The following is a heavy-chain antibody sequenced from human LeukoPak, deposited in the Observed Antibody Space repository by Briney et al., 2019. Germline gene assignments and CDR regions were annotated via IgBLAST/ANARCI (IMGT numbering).Heavy chain of an antibody. J-gene: IGHJ4*02. V-gene: IGHV3-30*03. CDR1: GFTFSSYG. CDR3: ARDKWELLY. Sequence: PGGSLRLSCAASGFTFSSYGMHWVRQAPGKGLEWVAVISYDGSNKYYADSVKGRFTISRDNSKNTLYLQMNSLRAEDTAVYYCARDKWELLYWGQGTLVTVSS. CDR2: ISYDGSNK. D-gene: IGHD1-26*01.